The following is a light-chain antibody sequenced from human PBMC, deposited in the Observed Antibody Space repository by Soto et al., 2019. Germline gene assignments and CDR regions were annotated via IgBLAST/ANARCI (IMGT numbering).Light chain of an antibody. CDR2: EGS. CDR1: SSDVGSYNL. V-gene: IGLV2-23*01. Sequence: QSALTRPASVSGSPGQSITISCTGTSSDVGSYNLDSWYQQHPGKAPKLMIYEGSKRPSGVSNRFSGSKSGNTASLTISGLQAEDEADYYCCSYAGSSRVFGEGTTVTVL. J-gene: IGLJ3*02. CDR3: CSYAGSSRV.